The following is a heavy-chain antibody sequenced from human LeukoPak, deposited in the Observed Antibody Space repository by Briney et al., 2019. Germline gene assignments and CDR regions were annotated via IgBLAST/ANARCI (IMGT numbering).Heavy chain of an antibody. J-gene: IGHJ4*02. D-gene: IGHD2-15*01. CDR3: AQGYGSGCYPC. Sequence: PGGSLRLSCAVSGFSVSSNGMSWVRQAPGKGLEWISAISVNGEIAYYAASVKGGFIISRDNSKNTLYLQLSSLGAEDTAVYYCAQGYGSGCYPCWGQGSLVSVSS. CDR2: ISVNGEIA. CDR1: GFSVSSNG. V-gene: IGHV3-23*01.